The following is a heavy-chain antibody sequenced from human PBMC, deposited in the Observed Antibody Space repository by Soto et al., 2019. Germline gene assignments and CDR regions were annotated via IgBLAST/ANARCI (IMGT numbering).Heavy chain of an antibody. CDR3: ARGEGSYLAEYFQH. V-gene: IGHV3-33*01. CDR1: GFTFSSYG. J-gene: IGHJ1*01. D-gene: IGHD1-26*01. Sequence: QVQLVESGGGVVQPGRSLRLSCAASGFTFSSYGMHWVRQAPGKGLEWVAVIWYDGSNKYYADSVKGRFTISRDNSKNTLYLQMNSLRDEDTAVYYCARGEGSYLAEYFQHWGQGTLVTVSS. CDR2: IWYDGSNK.